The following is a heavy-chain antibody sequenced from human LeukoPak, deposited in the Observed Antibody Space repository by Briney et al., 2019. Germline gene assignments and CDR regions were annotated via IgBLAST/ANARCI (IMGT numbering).Heavy chain of an antibody. D-gene: IGHD4-17*01. CDR3: ARDSYSGDTRVRWFDP. Sequence: GGSLTLSCAASGFTVSNNYMSWVRQAPGKGLEWVSVLYRDGPTYYADSVKDRFTISRDNSKNTLYLQMNGLRAEDTAVYYCARDSYSGDTRVRWFDPWGQGTLVTVSS. CDR1: GFTVSNNY. V-gene: IGHV3-66*01. CDR2: LYRDGPT. J-gene: IGHJ5*02.